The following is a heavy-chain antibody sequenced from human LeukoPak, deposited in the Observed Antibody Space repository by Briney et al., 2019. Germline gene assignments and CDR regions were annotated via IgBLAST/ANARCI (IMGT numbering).Heavy chain of an antibody. D-gene: IGHD6-13*01. J-gene: IGHJ4*02. Sequence: ASVKVSCKASGYTFTSYDISWVRQAPGQGLEWMGWISSYNGNTNYAQKFQGRVTMTTDTSTSIAYMELRSLRSDDTAVYYCASAGYSSSPYYFDYWGQGTLVTVSS. CDR3: ASAGYSSSPYYFDY. CDR2: ISSYNGNT. V-gene: IGHV1-18*01. CDR1: GYTFTSYD.